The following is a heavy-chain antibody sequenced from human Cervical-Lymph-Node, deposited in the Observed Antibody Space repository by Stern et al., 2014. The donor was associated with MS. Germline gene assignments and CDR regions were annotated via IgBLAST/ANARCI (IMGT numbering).Heavy chain of an antibody. D-gene: IGHD1-14*01. J-gene: IGHJ4*02. CDR3: ARTPAVNRDYYFDY. Sequence: QVTLKESGPALVKPTQTLTLTCTFSGFSLSTSAMCVSWIRQPPGKALEWLALIDWDDDKYYSTSLKTRLTISKDTSKNQVVLTMTNMDPVDTATYYCARTPAVNRDYYFDYWGQGTLVTVSS. CDR2: IDWDDDK. CDR1: GFSLSTSAMC. V-gene: IGHV2-70*01.